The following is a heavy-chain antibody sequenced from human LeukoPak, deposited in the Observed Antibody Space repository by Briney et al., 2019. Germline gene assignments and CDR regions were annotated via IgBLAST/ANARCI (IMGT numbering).Heavy chain of an antibody. CDR2: ISANNGNT. J-gene: IGHJ6*02. V-gene: IGHV1-18*01. CDR3: ARERIELVRYKYDYYGMDV. CDR1: GYTFTSYG. Sequence: SVKLSCKASGYTFTSYGISGVRQAPGQGLEWIGWISANNGNTNYAQKLQGRLTMTTDTSTSIAYMELRSLRSDDTAVYYCARERIELVRYKYDYYGMDVWGQGTTVSVSS. D-gene: IGHD5-18*01.